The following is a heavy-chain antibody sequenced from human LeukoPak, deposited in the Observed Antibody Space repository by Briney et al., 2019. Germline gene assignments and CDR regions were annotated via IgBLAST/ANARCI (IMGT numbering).Heavy chain of an antibody. V-gene: IGHV3-33*01. CDR1: GFTFSSYG. CDR2: IWYDGSNK. CDR3: ARSDSGGYDSSGYPDY. D-gene: IGHD3-22*01. J-gene: IGHJ4*02. Sequence: GGSLRLSCAASGFTFSSYGMHWVRQAPGKGLEWVAVIWYDGSNKYYADSVKGRFTISRDNSKNTLYLQMNSLRAEDTAVYYCARSDSGGYDSSGYPDYWGQGTLVTVSS.